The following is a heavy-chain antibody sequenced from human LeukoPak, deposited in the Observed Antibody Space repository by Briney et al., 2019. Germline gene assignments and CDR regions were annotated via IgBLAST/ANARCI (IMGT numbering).Heavy chain of an antibody. CDR1: GFTFSNYA. V-gene: IGHV3-23*01. Sequence: GGSLRLSCAASGFTFSNYAMNWVRQAPGKGLEWVSVISGSGGSTYYADSVKGRFTISRDNSKNTLYLQMNSLKTEDTAVYYCTGEVVEDYWGQGTLVTVSS. J-gene: IGHJ4*02. CDR3: TGEVVEDY. CDR2: ISGSGGST. D-gene: IGHD3-22*01.